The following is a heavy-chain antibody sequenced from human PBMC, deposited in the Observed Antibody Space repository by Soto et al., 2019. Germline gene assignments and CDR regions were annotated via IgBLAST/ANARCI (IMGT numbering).Heavy chain of an antibody. CDR2: INHSGST. CDR1: GGSFSGYY. Sequence: QVQLQQWGAGLLKPSETLSLTCAVYGGSFSGYYWSWIRQPPGKGLEWIGEINHSGSTNYNPSLKSRVTIAVDTSKNQFSLQLSSVTAADTAVYYCARRLLRSGGRGAFDIWGQGTLVTVSS. J-gene: IGHJ3*02. V-gene: IGHV4-34*01. D-gene: IGHD3-10*01. CDR3: ARRLLRSGGRGAFDI.